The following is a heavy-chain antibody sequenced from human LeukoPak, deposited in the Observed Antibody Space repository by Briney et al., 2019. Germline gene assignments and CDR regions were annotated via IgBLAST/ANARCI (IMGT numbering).Heavy chain of an antibody. D-gene: IGHD2-15*01. J-gene: IGHJ5*02. Sequence: LSCAASGFPFRTYLMSWIRQPPGKGLEWIGEINHSGSTNYNPSRKSRVTISVDTSKNQFSLKLSSVTAADTAVYYCARGGRISYCSGGSCNLGNNWFDPWGQGTLVTVSS. CDR3: ARGGRISYCSGGSCNLGNNWFDP. V-gene: IGHV4-34*01. CDR1: GFPFRTYL. CDR2: INHSGST.